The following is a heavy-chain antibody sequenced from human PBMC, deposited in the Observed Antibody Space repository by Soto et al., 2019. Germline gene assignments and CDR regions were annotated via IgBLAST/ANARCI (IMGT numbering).Heavy chain of an antibody. CDR1: GFTFSSYA. J-gene: IGHJ6*02. D-gene: IGHD2-15*01. Sequence: EVQLLESGGGLVQPGGSLRLSCAASGFTFSSYAMSWVRQAPGKGLEWVSAISGSGGSTYYADSVKGRFTISRDNSKNTLYLQMNSLRAEDTAVYYCAKEAVAPDYYYYGMDVWGQGATVTVSS. V-gene: IGHV3-23*01. CDR3: AKEAVAPDYYYYGMDV. CDR2: ISGSGGST.